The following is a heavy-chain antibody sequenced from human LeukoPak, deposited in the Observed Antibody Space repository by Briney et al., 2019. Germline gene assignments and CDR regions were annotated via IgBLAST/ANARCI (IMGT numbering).Heavy chain of an antibody. V-gene: IGHV3-66*02. CDR2: IYSGGDT. J-gene: IGHJ4*02. D-gene: IGHD3-22*01. Sequence: GGSLRLSCAASGITVSRNYMNWVRQAPGKGLEWVSVIYSGGDTYYADSVKGRFTISRDYSKNTLYLQMNILRPEDTAVYYCARRHSSGYFDYWGQGTLVTVSS. CDR3: ARRHSSGYFDY. CDR1: GITVSRNY.